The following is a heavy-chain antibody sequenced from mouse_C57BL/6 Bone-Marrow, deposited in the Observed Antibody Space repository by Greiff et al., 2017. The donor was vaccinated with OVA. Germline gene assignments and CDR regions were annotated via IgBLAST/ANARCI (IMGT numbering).Heavy chain of an antibody. J-gene: IGHJ4*01. CDR3: AREDYGRDYAMDY. CDR1: GYTFTSYG. Sequence: VQLKESGAELARPGASVKLSCKASGYTFTSYGISWVKQRTGQGLEWIGEIYPRSGNTYYNEKFKGKATLTADKSSSTAYMELRSLTSEDSAVYFGAREDYGRDYAMDYWGQGTSVTVSS. CDR2: IYPRSGNT. V-gene: IGHV1-81*01. D-gene: IGHD1-1*01.